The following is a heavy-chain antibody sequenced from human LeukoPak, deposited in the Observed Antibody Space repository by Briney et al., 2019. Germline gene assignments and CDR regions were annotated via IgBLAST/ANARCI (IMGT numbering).Heavy chain of an antibody. CDR3: GKGIKDYSSGWCLFDY. CDR2: IKQDGSEK. V-gene: IGHV3-7*01. Sequence: GGSLRLSCAASGFTFSSYWMSWVRQAPGKGLEWVANIKQDGSEKYYVDSVKGRFTISRDNAKNSLYLQMNSLRAEAPAVYYCGKGIKDYSSGWCLFDYSGQGTLVTVSS. J-gene: IGHJ4*02. D-gene: IGHD6-19*01. CDR1: GFTFSSYW.